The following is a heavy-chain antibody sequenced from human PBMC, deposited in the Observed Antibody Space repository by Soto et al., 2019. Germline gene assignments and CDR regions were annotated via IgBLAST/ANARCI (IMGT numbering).Heavy chain of an antibody. J-gene: IGHJ4*02. CDR1: GFTFNNYA. CDR2: ISGSGSYT. Sequence: EVQLLESGGGLVQRGDSLRLSCAASGFTFNNYAMTWVRQAPGKGLEWVSVISGSGSYTYYADSVKGRFTISRDSFKNTLYLQRNSLRADDTAVYYCARVGRMTTGVSHCDYWGRGTRVTVSS. CDR3: ARVGRMTTGVSHCDY. V-gene: IGHV3-23*01. D-gene: IGHD4-17*01.